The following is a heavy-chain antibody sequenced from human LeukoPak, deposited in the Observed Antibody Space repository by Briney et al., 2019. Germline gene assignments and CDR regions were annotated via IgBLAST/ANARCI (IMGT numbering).Heavy chain of an antibody. Sequence: GETLRLSCAASGFSFSTYGMDWVRQAPGKGLEWVAVISYDAESDYHVDSVKGRFTISRDNSKNTLYLQMNSLRAEDTAVYYCASGPRSITMIVVVITDFDYWGQGTLVTVSS. CDR1: GFSFSTYG. V-gene: IGHV3-30*03. CDR2: ISYDAESD. CDR3: ASGPRSITMIVVVITDFDY. J-gene: IGHJ4*02. D-gene: IGHD3-22*01.